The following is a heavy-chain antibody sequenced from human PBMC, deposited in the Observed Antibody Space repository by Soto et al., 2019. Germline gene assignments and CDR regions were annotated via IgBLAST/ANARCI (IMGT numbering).Heavy chain of an antibody. Sequence: GGSLRLSCAASGFTFDDYAMHWVRQAPGKGLEWLSGISWNSRSIAYADSVKGRFTISRDNAKNSLYLQMNSLRAEDTALYYCAKGYSSINNYFDYWGQGTLVTVSS. D-gene: IGHD6-13*01. J-gene: IGHJ4*02. CDR1: GFTFDDYA. CDR2: ISWNSRSI. V-gene: IGHV3-9*01. CDR3: AKGYSSINNYFDY.